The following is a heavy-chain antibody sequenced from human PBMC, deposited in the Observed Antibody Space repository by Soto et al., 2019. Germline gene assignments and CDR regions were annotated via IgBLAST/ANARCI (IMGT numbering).Heavy chain of an antibody. V-gene: IGHV3-23*01. CDR2: INGRGDRT. J-gene: IGHJ4*02. CDR1: GFPSGTYD. D-gene: IGHD1-26*01. Sequence: EMQLMELGGGLVKPGGSVRLSCAASGFPSGTYDMSWVRQAPGKGLEWVSGINGRGDRTFVADSVKGRFSISRDISTDTVYLQMNSLKPEDTAVYYCAKEGWGGSYEPYFDFWGQGTVVTVSS. CDR3: AKEGWGGSYEPYFDF.